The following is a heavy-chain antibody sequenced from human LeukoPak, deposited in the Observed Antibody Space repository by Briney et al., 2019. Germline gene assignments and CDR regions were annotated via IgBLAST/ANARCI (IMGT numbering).Heavy chain of an antibody. J-gene: IGHJ4*02. Sequence: QPGRSLRLSCVASGFTFSSYAMHWVRQAPGKGLVWVALISYDGSNKYYADSVKGRFTISRDNSKNTLYLQMNSLRAEDTAVYYCARGGVYSSGSYYLYYFDYWGQGTLVTVSS. CDR3: ARGGVYSSGSYYLYYFDY. V-gene: IGHV3-30-3*01. D-gene: IGHD6-19*01. CDR2: ISYDGSNK. CDR1: GFTFSSYA.